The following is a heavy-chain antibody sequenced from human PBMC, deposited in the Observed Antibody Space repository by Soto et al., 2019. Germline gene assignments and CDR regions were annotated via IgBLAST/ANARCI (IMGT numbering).Heavy chain of an antibody. CDR1: GFTFRNYG. J-gene: IGHJ5*02. D-gene: IGHD6-13*01. CDR2: ISYDGRNE. V-gene: IGHV3-30*18. Sequence: QVQLVESGGGVVQPGRSLRLSCAASGFTFRNYGMHWVRQAPGKGLEWVALISYDGRNEHYADTVKGRFTISRDNSENTLFLEMNSLRAEDTAVYYCAKDPFIAPIQPRGWFDPWGQGTLVIVSS. CDR3: AKDPFIAPIQPRGWFDP.